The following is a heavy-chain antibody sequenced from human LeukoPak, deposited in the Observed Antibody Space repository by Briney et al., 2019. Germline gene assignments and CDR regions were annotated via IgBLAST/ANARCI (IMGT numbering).Heavy chain of an antibody. CDR2: IYTSGST. CDR1: GGSISSYC. V-gene: IGHV4-4*07. CDR3: ASSAGIAAALSFDY. D-gene: IGHD6-13*01. Sequence: SETLSLTCTVSGGSISSYCWSWIRQPPGKGLEWIGRIYTSGSTNYNPSLKSRVTMSVDTSKNQFSLKLSSVTAADTAVYYCASSAGIAAALSFDYWGQGTLVTVSS. J-gene: IGHJ4*02.